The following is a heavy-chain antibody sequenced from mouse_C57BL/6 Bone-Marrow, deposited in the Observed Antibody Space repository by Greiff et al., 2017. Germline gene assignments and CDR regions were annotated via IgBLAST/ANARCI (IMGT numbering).Heavy chain of an antibody. CDR2: INPYNGGT. V-gene: IGHV1-19*01. CDR3: AKRRYYGSSYQSAMDY. Sequence: EVQLQQSGPVLVKPGASVKMSCKASGYTFTDYYMNWVKQSHGKSLEWIGVINPYNGGTSYNQKFKGKATLTVDKSSSTAYMELNSLTSEDSAVYYCAKRRYYGSSYQSAMDYWGQGTSVTVSS. J-gene: IGHJ4*01. CDR1: GYTFTDYY. D-gene: IGHD1-1*01.